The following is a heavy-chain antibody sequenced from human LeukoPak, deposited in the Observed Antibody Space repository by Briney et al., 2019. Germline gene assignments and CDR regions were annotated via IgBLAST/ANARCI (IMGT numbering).Heavy chain of an antibody. CDR1: GGTFSSYA. V-gene: IGHV1-69*13. D-gene: IGHD3-22*01. J-gene: IGHJ4*02. CDR3: ARAPDYYDSSGYYLY. Sequence: SVKVSCTASGGTFSSYAISWVRQAPGQGLEWMGGIIPIFGTANYAQKFQGRVTITADESTSTAYMELSSLRSEDTAVYYCARAPDYYDSSGYYLYWGQGTLVTVSS. CDR2: IIPIFGTA.